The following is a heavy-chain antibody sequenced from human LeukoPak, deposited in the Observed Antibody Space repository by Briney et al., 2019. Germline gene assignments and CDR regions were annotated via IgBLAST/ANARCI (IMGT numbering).Heavy chain of an antibody. CDR1: GYSFTSYW. V-gene: IGHV5-51*01. CDR2: IYPGDSDT. Sequence: GESLKISCKGSGYSFTSYWIGWVRQMLGKGLEWMGIIYPGDSDTRYSPSFQGQVTIPADKSISTAYLQWSSLKASDTAMYYCARSHYYDSSGYYSDAFDIWGQGTMVTVSS. J-gene: IGHJ3*02. D-gene: IGHD3-22*01. CDR3: ARSHYYDSSGYYSDAFDI.